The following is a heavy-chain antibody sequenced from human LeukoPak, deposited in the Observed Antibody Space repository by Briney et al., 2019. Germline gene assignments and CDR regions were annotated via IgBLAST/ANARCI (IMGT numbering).Heavy chain of an antibody. CDR1: GFTFSSYA. CDR3: ARAGGYYYDSSGILN. D-gene: IGHD3-22*01. Sequence: GGSLRLSCAASGFTFSSYAMSWVRQAPGKGLEWVSAISGSGGSTYYADSVKGRFTISRDNAKNSLYLQMNSLRAEDTAVYYCARAGGYYYDSSGILNWGQGTLVTVSS. V-gene: IGHV3-23*01. J-gene: IGHJ4*02. CDR2: ISGSGGST.